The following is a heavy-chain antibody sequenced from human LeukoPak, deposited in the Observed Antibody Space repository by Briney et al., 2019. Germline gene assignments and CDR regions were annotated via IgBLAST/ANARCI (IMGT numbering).Heavy chain of an antibody. CDR2: IQYDGSNK. CDR1: GFTLRSYG. D-gene: IGHD4-23*01. CDR3: AEDYGGN. Sequence: GGSLRLSCAASGFTLRSYGMHWVRQAPGRGLEWVTFIQYDGSNKYYADSVKGRFTVSGDNSKNTLYLQMSSLRAEDTAVYYCAEDYGGNLGQGTLVTVSS. J-gene: IGHJ4*02. V-gene: IGHV3-30*02.